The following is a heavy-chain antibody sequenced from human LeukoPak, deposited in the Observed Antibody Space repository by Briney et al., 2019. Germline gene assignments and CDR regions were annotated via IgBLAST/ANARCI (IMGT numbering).Heavy chain of an antibody. J-gene: IGHJ6*03. D-gene: IGHD3-3*01. CDR1: GGSISSYY. Sequence: SETLSLTCTVSGGSISSYYWSWIRQPPGKGLEWIGYIYYSGSTNYNPSLKSRVTISVDTSKNQFSLKLSSVTAADTAVYYCARGCLEWLLSGYYYYYMDVWGKGTTVTVSS. CDR3: ARGCLEWLLSGYYYYYMDV. CDR2: IYYSGST. V-gene: IGHV4-59*01.